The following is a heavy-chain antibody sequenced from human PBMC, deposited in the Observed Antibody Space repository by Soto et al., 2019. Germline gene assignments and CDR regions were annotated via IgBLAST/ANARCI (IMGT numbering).Heavy chain of an antibody. CDR3: TRKTPPTGMEV. Sequence: EVPLVESGGGLVQPGGSLRLSCAASGFTLSSYDIHWVRQATGEGLAWVSGIGIGGDTHYADSVKGRFIISREDGNNSLYLQLNNLRVGDTAVYYCTRKTPPTGMEVWGQGATVTVSS. D-gene: IGHD3-10*01. CDR2: IGIGGDT. CDR1: GFTLSSYD. J-gene: IGHJ6*02. V-gene: IGHV3-13*01.